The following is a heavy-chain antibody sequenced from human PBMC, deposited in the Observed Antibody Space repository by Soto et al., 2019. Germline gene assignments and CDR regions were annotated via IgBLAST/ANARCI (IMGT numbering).Heavy chain of an antibody. CDR1: GFTFSSYD. V-gene: IGHV3-13*01. CDR3: AKDIGNQIQLDY. CDR2: IGTAGDT. J-gene: IGHJ4*02. D-gene: IGHD1-1*01. Sequence: EVQLVESGGGLVQPGGSLRLSCAASGFTFSSYDMHWVRQATGKGLEWVSAIGTAGDTYYPGSVKGRFTISRENAKNSLYLQMNSLGAEDTALYYCAKDIGNQIQLDYWGQGTLVTVSS.